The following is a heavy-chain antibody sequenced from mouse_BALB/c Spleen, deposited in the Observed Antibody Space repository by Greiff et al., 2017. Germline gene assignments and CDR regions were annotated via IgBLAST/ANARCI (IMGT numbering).Heavy chain of an antibody. CDR3: TRDGTMITTNYFDY. D-gene: IGHD2-4*01. J-gene: IGHJ2*01. Sequence: EVQGVESGGGLVKPGGSLKLSCAASGFTFSSYTMSWVRQTPAKRLGWVATISSGGSYTYYPDSVKGRFTISRDNAKNTLYLQMSSLKSEDTAMYYCTRDGTMITTNYFDYWGQGTTLTVSS. V-gene: IGHV5-6-4*01. CDR2: ISSGGSYT. CDR1: GFTFSSYT.